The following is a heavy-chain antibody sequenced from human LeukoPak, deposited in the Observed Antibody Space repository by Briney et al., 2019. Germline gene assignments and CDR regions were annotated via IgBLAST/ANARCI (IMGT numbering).Heavy chain of an antibody. Sequence: SETLSLTCTVSGGSISSYYWSRIRQPPGKGLEWIGYIYYSGSTNYSPSLKSRVTISVDTSKNQFSLKLSSVTAADTAVYYCARRVTRNRPSDYWGQGTLVTVSS. CDR3: ARRVTRNRPSDY. V-gene: IGHV4-59*08. J-gene: IGHJ4*02. D-gene: IGHD4-17*01. CDR2: IYYSGST. CDR1: GGSISSYY.